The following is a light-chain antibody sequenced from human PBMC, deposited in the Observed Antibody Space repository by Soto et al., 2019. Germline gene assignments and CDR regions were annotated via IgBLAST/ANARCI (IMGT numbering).Light chain of an antibody. J-gene: IGKJ2*01. CDR3: QQRSNWYT. CDR1: QSVSSY. CDR2: DAS. V-gene: IGKV3-11*01. Sequence: EIVLTQSPATLSLSPGERATLSCRASQSVSSYLAWYQQKPGQAPRLLIYDASSRATGIPARFSGSGSGTDFTLTISSPEPEDFVVYYCQQRSNWYTFGQGTKLEIK.